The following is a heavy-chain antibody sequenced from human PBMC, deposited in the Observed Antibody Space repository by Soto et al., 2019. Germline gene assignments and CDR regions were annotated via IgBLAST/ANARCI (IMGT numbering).Heavy chain of an antibody. J-gene: IGHJ4*02. CDR2: IYYSGST. CDR3: ARIYPSGYDYYVDY. V-gene: IGHV4-59*08. D-gene: IGHD5-12*01. CDR1: GGSISSYY. Sequence: SETLSLTCTVSGGSISSYYWSWIRQPPGKGLEWIGYIYYSGSTNYNPSLKSRVTISVDTSKNQFSLKLSSVTAADTAVYYCARIYPSGYDYYVDYWGQGTLVTVSS.